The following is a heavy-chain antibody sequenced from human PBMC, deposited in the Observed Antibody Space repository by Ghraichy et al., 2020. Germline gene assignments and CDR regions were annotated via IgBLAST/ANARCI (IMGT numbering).Heavy chain of an antibody. V-gene: IGHV4-34*01. CDR2: INHSGST. CDR3: ARGQNYYDSRGIDY. D-gene: IGHD3-22*01. J-gene: IGHJ4*02. Sequence: SETLSLTCAVYGGSFSGYYWSWIRQPPGKGLEWIGEINHSGSTNYNPSLKSRVTISVDTSKNQFSLKLSSVTAADTAVYYCARGQNYYDSRGIDYWGQGTLVTVSS. CDR1: GGSFSGYY.